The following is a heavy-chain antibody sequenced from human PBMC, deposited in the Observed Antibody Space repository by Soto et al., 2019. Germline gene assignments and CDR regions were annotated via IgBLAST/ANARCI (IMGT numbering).Heavy chain of an antibody. CDR2: IYYSGST. D-gene: IGHD3-3*01. Sequence: SETLSLTCTVSGGSISSGGYYWSWIRQHPGKGLEWIGYIYYSGSTYYNPSLKSRVTISVDTSKNQFSLKLSSVTAADTAVYYCARSGVVTYYYYYYGMDVWGQGTTVTVSS. CDR1: GGSISSGGYY. V-gene: IGHV4-31*03. J-gene: IGHJ6*02. CDR3: ARSGVVTYYYYYYGMDV.